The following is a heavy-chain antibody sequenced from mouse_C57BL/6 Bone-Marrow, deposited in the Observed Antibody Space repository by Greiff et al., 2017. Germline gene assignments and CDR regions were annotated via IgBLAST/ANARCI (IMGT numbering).Heavy chain of an antibody. CDR2: ISSGGSYT. V-gene: IGHV5-6*01. CDR3: ARQRDYGSSQLAY. J-gene: IGHJ3*01. Sequence: EVQVVESGGDLVKPGGSLKLSCAASGFTFSSYGMSWVRQTPDKRLEWVATISSGGSYTYYPDSVKGRFTISRDNAKNTLYLQMSSLKSEDTAMDYCARQRDYGSSQLAYWGQGTLVTVSA. CDR1: GFTFSSYG. D-gene: IGHD1-1*01.